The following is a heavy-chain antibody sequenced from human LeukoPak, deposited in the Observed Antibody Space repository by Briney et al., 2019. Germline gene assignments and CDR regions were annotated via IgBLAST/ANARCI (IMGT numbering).Heavy chain of an antibody. V-gene: IGHV3-21*01. J-gene: IGHJ4*02. Sequence: GGSLRLSCAASGFTFSTFGMNWVRQAPGKGLEWLSSISSSSTHIYYADSVKGRFTISRDNAKNSVYLQMNSLRADDTAVYYCSRDGSGSSDCWGQGTLVTVSS. D-gene: IGHD2-2*01. CDR2: ISSSSTHI. CDR3: SRDGSGSSDC. CDR1: GFTFSTFG.